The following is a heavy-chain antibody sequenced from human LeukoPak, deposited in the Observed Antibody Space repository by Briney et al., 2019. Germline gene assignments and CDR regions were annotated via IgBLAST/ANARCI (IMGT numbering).Heavy chain of an antibody. CDR2: INHSGST. D-gene: IGHD6-6*01. J-gene: IGHJ4*02. V-gene: IGHV4-34*01. CDR1: GGSFSGYY. Sequence: SETLSLTCAVYGGSFSGYYWSWIRQPPGNGLEWIGEINHSGSTNYNPSLKSRVTISVDTSKNQFSLKLSSVTAADTAVYYCARAVYRSSSSGMDYWGQGTLVTVSS. CDR3: ARAVYRSSSSGMDY.